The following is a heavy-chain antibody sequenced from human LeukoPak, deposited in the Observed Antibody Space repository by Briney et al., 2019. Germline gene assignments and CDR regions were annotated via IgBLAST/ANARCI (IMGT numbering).Heavy chain of an antibody. J-gene: IGHJ3*02. V-gene: IGHV1-2*02. CDR1: GYTFTGYY. CDR3: ARVPVSCAFDI. CDR2: INPNSGGT. Sequence: ASVKVSCKASGYTFTGYYIQWVRQAPAQGHEWMGWINPNSGGTNYAQKFQGRVTMTRDTCITTAYMQLSRLRSDDTAVYYCARVPVSCAFDIWSQGTMATVSS.